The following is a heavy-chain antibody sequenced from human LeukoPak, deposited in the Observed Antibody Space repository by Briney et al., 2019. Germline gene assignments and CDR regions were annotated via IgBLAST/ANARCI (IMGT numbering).Heavy chain of an antibody. CDR3: ARGPYCGGDCAIDY. V-gene: IGHV2-70*01. J-gene: IGHJ4*02. CDR2: TDWDDDK. Sequence: SGPALVNPTQPLTLTCTFSGFSLSTSGMWVSWIRQPPVKALEWLALTDWDDDKYYSTSLKTILTISKDTSKNQVVLTMPNMDPVDTATYYCARGPYCGGDCAIDYWGQGTLVTVSS. D-gene: IGHD2-21*02. CDR1: GFSLSTSGMW.